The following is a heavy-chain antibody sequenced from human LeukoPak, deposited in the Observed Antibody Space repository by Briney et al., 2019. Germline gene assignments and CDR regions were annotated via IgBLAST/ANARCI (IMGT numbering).Heavy chain of an antibody. V-gene: IGHV4-39*01. D-gene: IGHD3-10*01. CDR1: GGSISSSSYY. CDR2: IYYSGST. Sequence: SETLSLTCTVSGGSISSSSYYWGWIRQPPGKGLEWIGSIYYSGSTYYNPSLKSRVTISVDTSKNQFSLKLSSVTAADTAVYYCARAVGGYYYFDSWGQGTLVTVSS. CDR3: ARAVGGYYYFDS. J-gene: IGHJ4*02.